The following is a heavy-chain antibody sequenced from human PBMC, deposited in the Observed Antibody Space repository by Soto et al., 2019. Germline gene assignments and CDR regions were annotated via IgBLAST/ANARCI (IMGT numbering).Heavy chain of an antibody. J-gene: IGHJ5*02. CDR1: GYAFTSYG. CDR2: ISAYNGNT. CDR3: ARGYCSGGSCWGWFDP. V-gene: IGHV1-18*04. D-gene: IGHD2-15*01. Sequence: ASVKVSCKASGYAFTSYGISWVRQAPGQGLEWMGWISAYNGNTNYAQKLQGRVTMTTDTSTSTAYMELRSLRSDDTAVYYCARGYCSGGSCWGWFDPWGQGTLVTVS.